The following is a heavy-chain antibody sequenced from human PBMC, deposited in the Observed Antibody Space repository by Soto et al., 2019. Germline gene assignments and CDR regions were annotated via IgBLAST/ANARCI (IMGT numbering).Heavy chain of an antibody. CDR1: GGTFSSYA. V-gene: IGHV1-69*13. CDR3: AREEDYSKKKAFDY. D-gene: IGHD3-16*01. J-gene: IGHJ4*02. Sequence: ASVKVSCKASGGTFSSYAISWVRQAPGQGLEWMGGIIPIFGTANYAQKFQGRVTITADESTSTAYMELSSLRSEDTAVYYCAREEDYSKKKAFDYWGQGTLVTVSS. CDR2: IIPIFGTA.